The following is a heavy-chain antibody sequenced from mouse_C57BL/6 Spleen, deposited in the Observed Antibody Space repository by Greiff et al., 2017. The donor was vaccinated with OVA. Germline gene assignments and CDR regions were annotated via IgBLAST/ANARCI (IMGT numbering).Heavy chain of an antibody. CDR2: IYPGDGDT. D-gene: IGHD1-3*01. CDR3: AREVGGSYYLDY. CDR1: GYAFSSSW. V-gene: IGHV1-82*01. J-gene: IGHJ2*01. Sequence: QVQLQQSGPELVKPGASVKISCKASGYAFSSSWMNWVKQRPGKGLEWIGRIYPGDGDTNYNGKFKGKATLTADKSSSTAYMQLSSLTSEDSAVYFCAREVGGSYYLDYWGQGTTLTVSS.